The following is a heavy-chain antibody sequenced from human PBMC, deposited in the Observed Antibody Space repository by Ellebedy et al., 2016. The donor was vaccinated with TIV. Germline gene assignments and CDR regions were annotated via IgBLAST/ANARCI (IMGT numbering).Heavy chain of an antibody. V-gene: IGHV3-7*03. Sequence: PGGSLRLSRAASGFTFSGYWMSWVRQAPGKGLEWVANIKQDGSEKYYVDSVKGRFTISRDNAKNSLYLQMNSLRAEDTAVYYCAKGRGGSSYSSLYVWGQGTTVTVSS. CDR3: AKGRGGSSYSSLYV. CDR2: IKQDGSEK. J-gene: IGHJ6*02. D-gene: IGHD2-15*01. CDR1: GFTFSGYW.